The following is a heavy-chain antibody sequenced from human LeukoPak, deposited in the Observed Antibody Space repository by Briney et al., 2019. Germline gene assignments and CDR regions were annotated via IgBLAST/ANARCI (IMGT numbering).Heavy chain of an antibody. CDR2: ISGSGGST. CDR1: GFTVSSNY. V-gene: IGHV3-23*01. Sequence: PGGSLRLSCAASGFTVSSNYMSWVRQAPGKGLEWVSAISGSGGSTYYADSVKGRFTISRDNSKNTLYLQMNSLRAEDTAVYYCAKFQQYYYDSSGYYSDYWGQGTLVTVSS. J-gene: IGHJ4*02. D-gene: IGHD3-22*01. CDR3: AKFQQYYYDSSGYYSDY.